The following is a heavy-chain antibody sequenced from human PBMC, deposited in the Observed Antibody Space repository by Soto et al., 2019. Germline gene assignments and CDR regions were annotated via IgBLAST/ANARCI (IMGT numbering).Heavy chain of an antibody. V-gene: IGHV4-59*01. CDR1: GDSSSRFY. CDR3: VWLTGDTRDLHAYPTQRTSDP. D-gene: IGHD2-2*01. CDR2: IYYSGST. Sequence: PSETLEITCAVYGDSSSRFYRTWIRQRPGKELEWIGYIYYSGSTNYNPSLKSRVTISVDTSKNQFSLKLSSVTAADTAVYYCVWLTGDTRDLHAYPTQRTSDP. J-gene: IGHJ5*02.